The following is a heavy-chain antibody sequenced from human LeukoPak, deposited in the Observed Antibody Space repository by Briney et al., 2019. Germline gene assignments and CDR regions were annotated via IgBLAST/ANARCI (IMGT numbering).Heavy chain of an antibody. Sequence: PGRSLRLSCAASGFTFSSYGMHWVRQAPGKGLEWVAVISYDGSNKYYADSVKGRFTISRDNSKNTLYLQMNSLRAEDTAVYYCAKVGRRMVRGVIPDYFDYWGQGTLVTVSS. CDR3: AKVGRRMVRGVIPDYFDY. CDR1: GFTFSSYG. D-gene: IGHD3-10*01. CDR2: ISYDGSNK. J-gene: IGHJ4*02. V-gene: IGHV3-30*18.